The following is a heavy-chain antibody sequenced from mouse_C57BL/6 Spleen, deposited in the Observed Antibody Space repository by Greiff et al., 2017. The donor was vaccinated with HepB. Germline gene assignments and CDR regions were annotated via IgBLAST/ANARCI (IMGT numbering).Heavy chain of an antibody. CDR3: ARAINGDSYAMDY. CDR2: IYPGDGDT. V-gene: IGHV1-82*01. Sequence: LEESGPELVKPGASVKISCKASGYAFSSSWMNWVKQRPGKGLEWIGRIYPGDGDTNYNGKFKGKATLTADKSSSTAYMQLSSLTSEDSAVYFCARAINGDSYAMDYWGQGTSVTVSS. J-gene: IGHJ4*01. CDR1: GYAFSSSW. D-gene: IGHD2-13*01.